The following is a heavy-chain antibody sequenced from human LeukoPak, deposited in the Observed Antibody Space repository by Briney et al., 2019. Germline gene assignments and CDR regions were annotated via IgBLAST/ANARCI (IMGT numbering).Heavy chain of an antibody. CDR1: GFTFSTYA. Sequence: GGSLRLSCAASGFTFSTYAMNWVRQAPAKGLEWVSTIGGGGPTTDYADSVKDRFTISRDNSKNTLYLQMNSLRAEDTAVYFCARGFLGGTDQYFDSWGQGALVTVSS. V-gene: IGHV3-23*01. CDR2: IGGGGPTT. CDR3: ARGFLGGTDQYFDS. D-gene: IGHD6-19*01. J-gene: IGHJ4*02.